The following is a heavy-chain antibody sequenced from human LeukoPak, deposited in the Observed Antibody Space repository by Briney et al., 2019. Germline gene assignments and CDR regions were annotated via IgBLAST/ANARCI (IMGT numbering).Heavy chain of an antibody. CDR1: GGSISSYY. V-gene: IGHV4-59*01. CDR3: ARVMFDSSSWPYYYGMDV. CDR2: IYYSGST. J-gene: IGHJ6*02. Sequence: PSETLSLTCTVSGGSISSYYWSWIRQPPGKGLEWIGYIYYSGSTNYNPSLKSRVTISVDTSKNQFSLKLSSVTAADTAMYYCARVMFDSSSWPYYYGMDVWGQGTTVTVSS. D-gene: IGHD6-13*01.